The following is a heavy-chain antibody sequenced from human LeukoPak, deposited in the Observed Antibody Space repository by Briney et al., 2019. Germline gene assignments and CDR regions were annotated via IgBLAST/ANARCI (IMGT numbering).Heavy chain of an antibody. D-gene: IGHD6-13*01. Sequence: SETLSLTCAVYGGSFSGYYWSWIRQPPGKEQEWIGEINHSGSTNYNPSLKSRVTISVDTSKNQFSLKLSSVTAADTAVYYCATAPQSIAAAGTNWFDPWGQGTLVTVSS. CDR1: GGSFSGYY. CDR3: ATAPQSIAAAGTNWFDP. V-gene: IGHV4-34*01. J-gene: IGHJ5*02. CDR2: INHSGST.